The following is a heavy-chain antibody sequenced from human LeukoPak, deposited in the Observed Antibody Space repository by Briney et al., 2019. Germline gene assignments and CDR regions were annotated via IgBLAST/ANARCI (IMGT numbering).Heavy chain of an antibody. CDR1: GDSVSSNSAA. V-gene: IGHV6-1*01. J-gene: IGHJ6*03. CDR2: TYYRSKWYN. D-gene: IGHD6-19*01. CDR3: ARVYGAGYSSGWYVYYYYYMDV. Sequence: SQTLSLTCAISGDSVSSNSAAWNWIRQSPSRGLEWLGRTYYRSKWYNDYAVSVKSRITINPDTSKNQFSLQLNSVTPEDTAVYYCARVYGAGYSSGWYVYYYYYMDVWGKGTTVTVSS.